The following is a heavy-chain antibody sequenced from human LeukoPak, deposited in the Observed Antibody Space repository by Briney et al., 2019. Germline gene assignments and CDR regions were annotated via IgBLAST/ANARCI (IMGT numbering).Heavy chain of an antibody. CDR1: GGSFSGYY. D-gene: IGHD4-17*01. J-gene: IGHJ4*02. Sequence: PSETLSLTCAVYGGSFSGYYWTWIRHPPGKGLEWIGEINHSGSTNYNPSLKSRVTISVDTSKNQFSLKLSSVTVADTAVYYCARERPYGDYFDYWGQGTLVTVSS. CDR2: INHSGST. CDR3: ARERPYGDYFDY. V-gene: IGHV4-34*01.